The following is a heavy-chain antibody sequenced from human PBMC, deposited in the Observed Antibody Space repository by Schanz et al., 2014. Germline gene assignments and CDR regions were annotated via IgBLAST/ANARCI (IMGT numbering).Heavy chain of an antibody. V-gene: IGHV3-23*01. CDR1: GFTFTTHS. J-gene: IGHJ4*02. Sequence: EVQLLESGGGLVQPGGSLRLSCAASGFTFTTHSMTWVRQAPGKGLEWVSGISGSGGSTYYADSVKGRFTISRDNSKTTLSLQMNSLRAEDTAVYYCAKQIHYDILTVTRNWGQGTLVNGSS. CDR2: ISGSGGST. CDR3: AKQIHYDILTVTRN. D-gene: IGHD3-9*01.